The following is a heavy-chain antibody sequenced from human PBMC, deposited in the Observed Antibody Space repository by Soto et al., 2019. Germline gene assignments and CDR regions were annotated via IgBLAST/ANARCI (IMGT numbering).Heavy chain of an antibody. J-gene: IGHJ6*03. D-gene: IGHD4-17*01. V-gene: IGHV1-69*02. Sequence: ASVKVSCKASGGTFSSYTISWVRQAPGQGLEWMGRIIPILGIANYAQKFQGRVTITADKSTSTAYMELSSLRSEDTAVYYCARDYGDYENPLYYYYYMDVWGKGTTVTVSS. CDR3: ARDYGDYENPLYYYYYMDV. CDR2: IIPILGIA. CDR1: GGTFSSYT.